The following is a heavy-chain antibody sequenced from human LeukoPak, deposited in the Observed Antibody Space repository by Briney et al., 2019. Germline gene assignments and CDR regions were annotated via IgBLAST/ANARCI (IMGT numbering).Heavy chain of an antibody. CDR1: GYTFTSYS. Sequence: ASVKVSCKASGYTFTSYSMHWVRQAPGQGLEWMGIINPSGGSTSYAQKFQGRVTMTRDMSTSTVYMELSSLRSEDTAVYYCARGVTGTTWPFYYYYYMDVWGKGTTVTVSS. D-gene: IGHD1-1*01. V-gene: IGHV1-46*01. CDR2: INPSGGST. CDR3: ARGVTGTTWPFYYYYYMDV. J-gene: IGHJ6*03.